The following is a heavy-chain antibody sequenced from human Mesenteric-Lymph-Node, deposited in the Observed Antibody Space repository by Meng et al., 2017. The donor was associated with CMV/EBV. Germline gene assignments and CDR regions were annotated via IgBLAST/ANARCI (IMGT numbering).Heavy chain of an antibody. V-gene: IGHV4-34*01. J-gene: IGHJ5*02. CDR1: GGSFSGYY. CDR3: ARVGYDNSGYFLDP. D-gene: IGHD3-22*01. Sequence: SETLSLTCAVYGGSFSGYYWSWIRQPPGKGLEWIGEINHSGSTNYNPSLKSRVTISVDTSKNQFSLKLSSVTAADTAVYYCARVGYDNSGYFLDPWGQETLVTVSS. CDR2: INHSGST.